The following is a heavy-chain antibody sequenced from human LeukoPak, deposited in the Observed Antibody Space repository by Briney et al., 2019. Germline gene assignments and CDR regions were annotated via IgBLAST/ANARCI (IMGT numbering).Heavy chain of an antibody. V-gene: IGHV1-2*02. CDR3: ARGRGGATTGFDH. CDR1: GYTFSGYY. D-gene: IGHD1-26*01. CDR2: INSNSGAR. J-gene: IGHJ4*02. Sequence: ASVEVSCKASGYTFSGYYMHWVRQAPGQGLESMGWINSNSGARNYAPNFQGRVTFSRDNAISTAYMELSNLRSDDTATYFCARGRGGATTGFDHWGQGTLVTVAS.